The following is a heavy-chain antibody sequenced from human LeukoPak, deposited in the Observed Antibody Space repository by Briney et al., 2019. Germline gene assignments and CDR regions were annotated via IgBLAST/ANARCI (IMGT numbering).Heavy chain of an antibody. CDR2: IYYSGST. CDR3: ARGEYSSGWPVYFDY. Sequence: SETLSLTCTVSGGSISSSSYYWGWIRQPPGKGLEWIGSIYYSGSTYYNPSLKSRVTISVDTSKNQLSLKLSSVTAADTAVYYCARGEYSSGWPVYFDYWGQGTLVTVSS. D-gene: IGHD6-19*01. J-gene: IGHJ4*02. V-gene: IGHV4-39*01. CDR1: GGSISSSSYY.